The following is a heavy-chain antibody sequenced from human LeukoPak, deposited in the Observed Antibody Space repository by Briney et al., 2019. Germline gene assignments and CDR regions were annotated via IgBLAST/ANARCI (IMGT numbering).Heavy chain of an antibody. CDR2: INHSGST. J-gene: IGHJ6*02. Sequence: PSETLSLTCAVYGGSFSGYYWSWIRQPPGKGLEWIGEINHSGSTNYNPSLKSRVTISVDTSKNQFSLKLSPVTAADTAVYYCARRRYYYYGMDVWGQGTTVTVSS. CDR3: ARRRYYYYGMDV. CDR1: GGSFSGYY. V-gene: IGHV4-34*01.